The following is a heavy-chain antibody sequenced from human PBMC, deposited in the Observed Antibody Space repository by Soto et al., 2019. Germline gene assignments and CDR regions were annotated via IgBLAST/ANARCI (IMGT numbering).Heavy chain of an antibody. J-gene: IGHJ6*02. CDR2: ISGSGGST. CDR3: AKGPYDFFYYYYGMDV. Sequence: EVQLLESGGGLVQPGGSLRLPCAASGFTFSSYAMSWVPQAPGKGLEWVSAISGSGGSTYYADSVKGRFTISRDNSKNTLYLQMNSLRAEDTAVYYCAKGPYDFFYYYYGMDVWGQGTTVTVSS. CDR1: GFTFSSYA. D-gene: IGHD3-3*01. V-gene: IGHV3-23*01.